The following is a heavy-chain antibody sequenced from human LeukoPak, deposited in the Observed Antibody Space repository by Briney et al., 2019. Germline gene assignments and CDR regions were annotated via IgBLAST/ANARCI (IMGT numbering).Heavy chain of an antibody. J-gene: IGHJ6*02. CDR2: INHSGST. CDR1: GGSISSSSYY. Sequence: PSETLSLTCTVSGGSISSSSYYWSWIRQPPGKGLEWIGEINHSGSTNYNPSLKSRVTISVDTSKNQFSLKLSSVTAADTAVYYCARVAPYYYDSSGYSDYYGMDVWGQGTTVTVSS. CDR3: ARVAPYYYDSSGYSDYYGMDV. D-gene: IGHD3-22*01. V-gene: IGHV4-39*07.